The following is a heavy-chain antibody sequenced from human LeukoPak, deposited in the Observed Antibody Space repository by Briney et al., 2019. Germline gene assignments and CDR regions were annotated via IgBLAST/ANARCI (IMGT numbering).Heavy chain of an antibody. J-gene: IGHJ6*03. D-gene: IGHD3-10*01. CDR2: IRSKANSYAT. V-gene: IGHV3-73*01. Sequence: GGSLKLSCAASGFTFSGSAMHWVRQASGKGLDWVGRIRSKANSYATAYAASVKGRFTISRDDSKNTAYLQMNSLKTEDTAVYYCTRHSDYGSGSGPPRGYYYYMDVWGKGTTVTVSS. CDR1: GFTFSGSA. CDR3: TRHSDYGSGSGPPRGYYYYMDV.